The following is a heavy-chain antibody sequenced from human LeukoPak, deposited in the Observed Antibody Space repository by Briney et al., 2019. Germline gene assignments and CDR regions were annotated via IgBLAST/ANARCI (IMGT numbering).Heavy chain of an antibody. D-gene: IGHD3-3*01. J-gene: IGHJ5*02. CDR3: ARGRSRFLGGRGYNWFDP. Sequence: SETLSLTCTVSGGSISSYYWSWIRQPPGKGLEWIGEINHSGSTNYNPSLKSRVTISVDTSKNQFSLKLSSVTAADTAVYYCARGRSRFLGGRGYNWFDPWGQGTLVTVSS. V-gene: IGHV4-34*01. CDR2: INHSGST. CDR1: GGSISSYY.